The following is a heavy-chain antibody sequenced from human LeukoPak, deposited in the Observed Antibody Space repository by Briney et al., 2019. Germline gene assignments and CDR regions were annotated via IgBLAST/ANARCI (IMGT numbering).Heavy chain of an antibody. J-gene: IGHJ4*02. CDR1: GYTFTGYY. Sequence: ASVKVSCKASGYTFTGYYMHWVRQAPGQGLEWMGWINPNSGGTNYAQKFQGRVTMTRDTSISTAYMELSRLRSDDTAVYYCARDGVLLWFGELSQFDYWGQGTLVTVSS. D-gene: IGHD3-10*01. CDR3: ARDGVLLWFGELSQFDY. CDR2: INPNSGGT. V-gene: IGHV1-2*02.